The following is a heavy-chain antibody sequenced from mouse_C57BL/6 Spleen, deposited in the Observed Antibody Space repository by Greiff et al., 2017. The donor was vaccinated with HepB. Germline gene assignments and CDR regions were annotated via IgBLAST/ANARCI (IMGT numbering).Heavy chain of an antibody. Sequence: QVQLQQPGAELVRPGTSVKLSCKASGYTFTSYWMHWVKQRPGHGLEWIGVIDPSDSYTNYNQKFKGKATLTVDTSSSTAYMQLSSLTSEDSAVYYCVRFYSNLDYWGQGTTLTVSS. CDR2: IDPSDSYT. V-gene: IGHV1-59*01. CDR3: VRFYSNLDY. D-gene: IGHD2-5*01. J-gene: IGHJ2*01. CDR1: GYTFTSYW.